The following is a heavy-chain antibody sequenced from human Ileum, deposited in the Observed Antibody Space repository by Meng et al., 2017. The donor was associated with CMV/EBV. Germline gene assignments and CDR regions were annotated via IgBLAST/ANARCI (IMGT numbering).Heavy chain of an antibody. CDR3: AHSPGTYYYNSGGYYSFGYFDY. Sequence: VSVGWTRQPPRDALEWLELIYWDDDKRYSPSLRSRLTITKDTSKNQVVLTMTNVDPADTATYYCAHSPGTYYYNSGGYYSFGYFDYWGQGALVTVSS. J-gene: IGHJ4*02. CDR1: VS. V-gene: IGHV2-5*02. CDR2: IYWDDDK. D-gene: IGHD3-22*01.